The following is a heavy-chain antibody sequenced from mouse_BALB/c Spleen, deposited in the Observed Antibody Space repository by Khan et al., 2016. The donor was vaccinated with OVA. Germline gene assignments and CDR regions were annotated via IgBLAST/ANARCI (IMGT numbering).Heavy chain of an antibody. D-gene: IGHD1-1*01. CDR3: ASMLLYYYGSNFGGYYFDY. CDR1: GYSITSDYA. J-gene: IGHJ2*01. V-gene: IGHV3-2*02. CDR2: ISYSGDT. Sequence: EVQLQESGPGLVKPSQSLSLTCTVTGYSITSDYAWNWIRQFPGNKLEWMGYISYSGDTAYNPSLKSRISITRDTSKNQFFLQLNSVTTEDAATYYCASMLLYYYGSNFGGYYFDYWGQGTTLTVSS.